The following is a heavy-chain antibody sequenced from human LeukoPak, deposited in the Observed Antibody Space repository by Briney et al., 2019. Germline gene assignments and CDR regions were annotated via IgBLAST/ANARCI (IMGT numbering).Heavy chain of an antibody. Sequence: GGSLRLSCAASGFTFSSYWMSWVRQAPGKGLEWVANIKQDGSNKYYADSVKGRFTISRDNSKNTLYLQMNSLRAEDTAVYYCAKIGWEPLAFDIWGQGTMVTVSS. J-gene: IGHJ3*02. CDR2: IKQDGSNK. CDR1: GFTFSSYW. V-gene: IGHV3-7*01. CDR3: AKIGWEPLAFDI. D-gene: IGHD1-26*01.